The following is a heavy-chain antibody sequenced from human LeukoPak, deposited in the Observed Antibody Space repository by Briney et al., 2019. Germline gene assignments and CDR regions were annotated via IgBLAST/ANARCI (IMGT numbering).Heavy chain of an antibody. D-gene: IGHD2-2*01. CDR1: GYTFTSYA. Sequence: GASVKVSCKASGYTFTSYAMHWVRQAPGQRLEWMGWINAGNGNTKYSQKFQGRVTITRDTSASTAYMELSSLRSEDTAVYYCAREYCSSTSCYFERGPNWFDPWGQGTLVTVSS. CDR3: AREYCSSTSCYFERGPNWFDP. J-gene: IGHJ5*02. CDR2: INAGNGNT. V-gene: IGHV1-3*01.